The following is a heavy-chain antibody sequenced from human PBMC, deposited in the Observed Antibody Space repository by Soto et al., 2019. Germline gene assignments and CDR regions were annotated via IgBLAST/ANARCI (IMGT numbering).Heavy chain of an antibody. V-gene: IGHV4-59*01. CDR2: IYYSGST. J-gene: IGHJ6*02. CDR1: GGSISSYY. CDR3: ARASTIFGVVTHQSYYYGRDV. D-gene: IGHD3-3*01. Sequence: SETLSLTCTVSGGSISSYYWSWIRQPPGKGLEWIGYIYYSGSTNYNPSLKSRVTISVDTSKNQFSLKLSSVTAADTAVYYGARASTIFGVVTHQSYYYGRDVWGQGTTVTVSS.